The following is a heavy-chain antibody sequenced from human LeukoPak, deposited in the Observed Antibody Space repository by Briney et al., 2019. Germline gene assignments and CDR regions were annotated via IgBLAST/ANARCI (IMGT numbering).Heavy chain of an antibody. D-gene: IGHD1-26*01. J-gene: IGHJ4*02. V-gene: IGHV1-2*02. CDR3: AYCSGSYCGYFDY. CDR1: GYTFTGYY. CDR2: INPNSGGT. Sequence: GASVKVSCKASGYTFTGYYMHWVRQAPGQGLEWMGWINPNSGGTNYAQKFQGRVTMTRDTSISTAYMELSRLRSDDTAVYYCAYCSGSYCGYFDYWGQGTLVTVSS.